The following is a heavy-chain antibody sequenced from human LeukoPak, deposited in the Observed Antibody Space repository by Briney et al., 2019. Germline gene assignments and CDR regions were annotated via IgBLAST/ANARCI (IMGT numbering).Heavy chain of an antibody. CDR2: ISYDGSNK. CDR1: GFTFSTYA. D-gene: IGHD6-19*01. CDR3: AKDRGYNSGRGPIDY. Sequence: GGSLRLSCAASGFTFSTYAMHWVRQAPGKGLEWVAVISYDGSNKYYADSVKGRFTISRDNSKNTLYLQMNSLRAEDTAVYYCAKDRGYNSGRGPIDYWGQGTLVTVSS. J-gene: IGHJ4*02. V-gene: IGHV3-30-3*01.